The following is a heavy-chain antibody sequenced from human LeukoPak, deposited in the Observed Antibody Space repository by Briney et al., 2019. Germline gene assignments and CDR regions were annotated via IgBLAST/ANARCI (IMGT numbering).Heavy chain of an antibody. V-gene: IGHV1-2*02. D-gene: IGHD3-22*01. CDR2: INPNSGGT. J-gene: IGHJ3*02. CDR3: ARATLTYYYDSSGYYYIDDAFDI. Sequence: ASVKVSCKASGYTFTSYYMHWVRQAPGQGLEWMGWINPNSGGTNYAQKFQGRVTMTRDTSISTAYMELSRLRSDDTAVYYCARATLTYYYDSSGYYYIDDAFDIWGQGTMVTVSS. CDR1: GYTFTSYY.